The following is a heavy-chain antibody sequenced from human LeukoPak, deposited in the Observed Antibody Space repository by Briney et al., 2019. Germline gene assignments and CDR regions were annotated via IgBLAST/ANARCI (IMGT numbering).Heavy chain of an antibody. CDR3: ARGMVGPTRTLFDY. V-gene: IGHV3-23*01. Sequence: GGSLRLSCAASGFTFSSYAMSWVRQAPGKGLEWVSAISGGGGTTYYADSVKGRFTISRDNSKNTLYLQMNSLRAEDTAMYYCARGMVGPTRTLFDYWGQGTLVTVSS. J-gene: IGHJ4*02. D-gene: IGHD1-26*01. CDR2: ISGGGGTT. CDR1: GFTFSSYA.